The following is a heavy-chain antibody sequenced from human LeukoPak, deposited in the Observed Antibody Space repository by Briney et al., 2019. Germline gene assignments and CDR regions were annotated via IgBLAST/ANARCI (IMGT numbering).Heavy chain of an antibody. CDR3: ARDRSAVALPDY. CDR2: IWYDGSNK. Sequence: GGSLRPSCAASGFTFSSYGMHWVRQAPGKGLEWVAVIWYDGSNKYYADSVKGRFTISRDNSKNTLYLQMNSLRAEDTAVYYCARDRSAVALPDYWGQGTLVTVSS. J-gene: IGHJ4*02. CDR1: GFTFSSYG. D-gene: IGHD6-19*01. V-gene: IGHV3-33*01.